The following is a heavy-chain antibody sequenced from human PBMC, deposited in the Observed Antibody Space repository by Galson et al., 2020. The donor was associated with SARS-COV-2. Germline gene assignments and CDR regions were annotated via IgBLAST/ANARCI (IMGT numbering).Heavy chain of an antibody. V-gene: IGHV2-70*01. Sequence: SGPTLVKPTQTLTLTCTFSGFSLSTSGMCVSWIRQPPGKALEWLALIDWDDDKYYSTSLKTRLTISKDTSKNQVVLTMTNMDPVDTATYYCARTRSYYYDSSGYYYVAGGFDYWGQGTLVTVSS. CDR3: ARTRSYYYDSSGYYYVAGGFDY. CDR2: IDWDDDK. D-gene: IGHD3-22*01. J-gene: IGHJ4*02. CDR1: GFSLSTSGMC.